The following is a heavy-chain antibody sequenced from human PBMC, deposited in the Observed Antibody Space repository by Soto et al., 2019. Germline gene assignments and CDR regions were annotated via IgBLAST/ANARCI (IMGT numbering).Heavy chain of an antibody. CDR2: IIPIFGTG. CDR3: ARVPVEMGTIGVYCYYGMDV. CDR1: GRAFRSYA. V-gene: IGHV1-69*13. Sequence: SVEVCFKASGRAFRSYAISLVRQAPGQRLEWIGGIIPIFGTGNYAQKFQVRVTITADESTSTAYMELSSLRSEDTAVYYCARVPVEMGTIGVYCYYGMDVWGQGTTVTYSS. J-gene: IGHJ6*01. D-gene: IGHD2-8*01.